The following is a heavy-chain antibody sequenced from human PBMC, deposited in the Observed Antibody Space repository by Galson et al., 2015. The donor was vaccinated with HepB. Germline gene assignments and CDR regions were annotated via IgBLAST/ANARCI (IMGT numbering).Heavy chain of an antibody. D-gene: IGHD3-16*01. Sequence: QSGAEVKKPGESLKISCKDSGYRFTSYWIGWVRQMPGRGLEWMGIIYPSDSDTKYSPSFQGQVTISVDKSISTVYLQWSSLKAPDTAVYYCARLFGGDAFDIWGQGTMVTVSS. CDR3: ARLFGGDAFDI. J-gene: IGHJ3*02. CDR2: IYPSDSDT. CDR1: GYRFTSYW. V-gene: IGHV5-51*01.